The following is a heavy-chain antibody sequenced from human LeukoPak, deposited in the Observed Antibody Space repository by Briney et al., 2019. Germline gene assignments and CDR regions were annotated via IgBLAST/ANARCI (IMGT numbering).Heavy chain of an antibody. Sequence: QAGGSLRLSCVASGFTFSSYWMSWVRQAPGKGLEWVANIKQDGSEKNYVDSVKGRFTISRDNAKNSLYLQMNSLRAEDTAVYYCARDGHYTIYELRFDYWGQGALVTVSS. V-gene: IGHV3-7*01. D-gene: IGHD5/OR15-5a*01. CDR3: ARDGHYTIYELRFDY. CDR1: GFTFSSYW. J-gene: IGHJ4*02. CDR2: IKQDGSEK.